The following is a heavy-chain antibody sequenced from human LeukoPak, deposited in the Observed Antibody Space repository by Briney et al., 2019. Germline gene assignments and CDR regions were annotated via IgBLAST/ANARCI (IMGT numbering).Heavy chain of an antibody. CDR3: ARESYYDSSGYYPLDY. D-gene: IGHD3-22*01. CDR2: IYYSGST. J-gene: IGHJ4*02. V-gene: IGHV4-39*07. CDR1: GGSISSSSYY. Sequence: SETLSLTCTVSGGSISSSSYYWGWIRQPPGKGLEWIGSIYYSGSTYYNPSLKSRVTISVDTSKNQFSLKLSSVTAADTAVYYCARESYYDSSGYYPLDYWGQGTLVTVSS.